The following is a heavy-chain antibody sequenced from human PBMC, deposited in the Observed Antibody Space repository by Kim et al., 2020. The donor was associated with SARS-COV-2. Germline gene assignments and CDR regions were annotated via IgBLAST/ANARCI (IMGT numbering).Heavy chain of an antibody. V-gene: IGHV1-46*01. D-gene: IGHD4-4*01. CDR1: GYTFTSYY. J-gene: IGHJ6*02. CDR3: ARDQRSNYNYYYYGMDV. CDR2: INPSGGST. Sequence: ASVKVSCKASGYTFTSYYMHWVRQAPGQGLEWMGIINPSGGSTSYAQKFQGRVTMTRDTSTSTVYMELSSLRSEDTAVYYCARDQRSNYNYYYYGMDVWGQGTTVTVSS.